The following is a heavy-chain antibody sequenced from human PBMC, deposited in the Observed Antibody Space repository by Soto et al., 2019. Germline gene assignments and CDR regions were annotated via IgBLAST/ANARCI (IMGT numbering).Heavy chain of an antibody. D-gene: IGHD3-16*02. Sequence: SETLSLTCTVSGGSISSGDYYWSWIRQPPGKGLEWIGYIYYSGSTYYNPSLKSRVTISVDTSKNQFSLKLSSVTAADTAVYYCARIPTFGEVVDAFDIWGQGTMVTVSS. CDR2: IYYSGST. CDR3: ARIPTFGEVVDAFDI. J-gene: IGHJ3*02. V-gene: IGHV4-30-4*01. CDR1: GGSISSGDYY.